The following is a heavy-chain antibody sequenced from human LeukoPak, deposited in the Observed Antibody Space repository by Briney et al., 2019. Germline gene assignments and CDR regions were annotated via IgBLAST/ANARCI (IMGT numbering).Heavy chain of an antibody. D-gene: IGHD3-9*01. CDR3: ARFDILSGYSYA. CDR2: ISSSSSYI. V-gene: IGHV3-21*01. CDR1: GFTFSSYS. Sequence: PGGSLRLSCAASGFTFSSYSMNWVRQAPGKGLEWVSSISSSSSYIYYADSVKGRFTISRDNAKNSLYLQMNSLRAEDTAVYYCARFDILSGYSYAWGRGTLVTFSS. J-gene: IGHJ5*02.